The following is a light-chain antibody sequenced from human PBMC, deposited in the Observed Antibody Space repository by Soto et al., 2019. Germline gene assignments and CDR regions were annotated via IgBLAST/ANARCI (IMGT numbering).Light chain of an antibody. V-gene: IGKV3D-15*01. CDR1: QSVTSK. CDR2: AAS. J-gene: IGKJ1*01. Sequence: EIVMTQSPATLSVSPGERATLSCRASQSVTSKLAWYQFKPGQAPRLLIYAASTRATGIPARFSGSGSGTEFTLTISRLQSEDIAIYYCQQYNNWPPITFGQGTKVEI. CDR3: QQYNNWPPIT.